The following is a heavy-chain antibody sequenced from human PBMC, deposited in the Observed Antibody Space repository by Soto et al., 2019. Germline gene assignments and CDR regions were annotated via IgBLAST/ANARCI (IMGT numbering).Heavy chain of an antibody. V-gene: IGHV3-73*01. Sequence: GGSLRLSCAASGFTFSDSAMHWVRQASGKGLEWVGRIRNKGNNYATAYTASVKGRFTISRDDSKNTVYLQMHSLRVDDTAVYYCARDVRLLSQDNTDYWGHDLWGPGTLVTVSS. CDR3: ARDVRLLSQDNTDYWGHDL. CDR2: IRNKGNNYAT. D-gene: IGHD2-21*01. CDR1: GFTFSDSA. J-gene: IGHJ5*02.